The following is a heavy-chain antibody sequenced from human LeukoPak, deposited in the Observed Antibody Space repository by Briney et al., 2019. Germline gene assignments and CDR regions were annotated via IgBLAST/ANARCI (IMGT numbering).Heavy chain of an antibody. CDR2: MGEDGSNK. CDR1: GFTVSSYG. Sequence: PAGGSLRLSCAAAGFTVSSYGMEWVRQAAGKGREWVAFMGEDGSNKYYADSVKRRFTISRDNSKNTLYLQMNSLRAEATAVYSCAKAPAYYDSSGALLYYFDYWGQGTLVTVSS. D-gene: IGHD3-22*01. CDR3: AKAPAYYDSSGALLYYFDY. J-gene: IGHJ4*02. V-gene: IGHV3-30*02.